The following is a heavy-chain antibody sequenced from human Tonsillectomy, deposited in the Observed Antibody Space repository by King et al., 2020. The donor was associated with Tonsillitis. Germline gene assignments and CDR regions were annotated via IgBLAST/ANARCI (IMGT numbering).Heavy chain of an antibody. V-gene: IGHV3-30*03. CDR1: GFTFSSYG. CDR3: AGTRSAEGNGFDT. J-gene: IGHJ5*02. Sequence: VQLVESGGGVVQPGRSLRLSCAASGFTFSSYGMHWVRQAPGKGLEWVAVISYDGSNKYYADSVKGRFTISRDNSKNTLYLQMNSLRAEDTAVYYCAGTRSAEGNGFDTWGQGTLVTVSS. CDR2: ISYDGSNK. D-gene: IGHD1-1*01.